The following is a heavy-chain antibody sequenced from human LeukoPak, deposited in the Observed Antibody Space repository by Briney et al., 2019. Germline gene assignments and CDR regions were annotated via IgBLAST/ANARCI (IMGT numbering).Heavy chain of an antibody. CDR1: GFTFSSYS. Sequence: GGSLRLSCAASGFTFSSYSMHWVRQAPGKGLEWVANIKQDGSEKYYVDSVKGRFTISRDNAKNSLYLQLNSLRAEDTAVYYCARHRFGSGILTDYWGQGTLATVSS. J-gene: IGHJ4*02. D-gene: IGHD3-10*01. CDR2: IKQDGSEK. V-gene: IGHV3-7*01. CDR3: ARHRFGSGILTDY.